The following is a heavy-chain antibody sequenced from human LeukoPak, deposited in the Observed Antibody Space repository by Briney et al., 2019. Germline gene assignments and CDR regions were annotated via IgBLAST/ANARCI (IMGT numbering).Heavy chain of an antibody. D-gene: IGHD3-3*01. CDR1: GFTFSSYA. V-gene: IGHV3-30*04. CDR3: ARDAGLRFLEWLLSPSDNYMDV. Sequence: PGGSLRLSCAASGFTFSSYAMHWVRQAPGKGLEWVAVISYDGSNKYYADSVKGRFTISRDNSKNTLYLQMNSLRAEDTAVYYCARDAGLRFLEWLLSPSDNYMDVWGKGTTVTVSS. J-gene: IGHJ6*03. CDR2: ISYDGSNK.